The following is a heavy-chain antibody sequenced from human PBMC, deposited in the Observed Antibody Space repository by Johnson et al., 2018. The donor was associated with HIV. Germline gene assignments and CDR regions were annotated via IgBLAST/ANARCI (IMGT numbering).Heavy chain of an antibody. D-gene: IGHD6-6*01. V-gene: IGHV3-9*01. CDR3: AKDFYSSSSYDAFDI. CDR1: RFTFDDYA. J-gene: IGHJ3*02. Sequence: VQLVESGGGLVQPGRSLRLSCAASRFTFDDYAMHWVRQAPGKGLEWVSGISWNSGSIGYADSVKGRFTISRDNAKNSLYLQMNSLRAEDTALYYCAKDFYSSSSYDAFDIWGQGTIVTVSS. CDR2: ISWNSGSI.